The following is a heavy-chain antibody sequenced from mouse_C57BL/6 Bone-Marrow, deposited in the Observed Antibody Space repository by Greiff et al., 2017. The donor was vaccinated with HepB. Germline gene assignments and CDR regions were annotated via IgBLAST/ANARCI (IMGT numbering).Heavy chain of an antibody. D-gene: IGHD1-1*01. CDR3: ARVLLRTWFAY. Sequence: QVQLQQPGAELVRPGPSVKLSCKASGYTFTSYWMHWVKQRPGQGLEWIGVIDPSDSYTNYNQKFKGKATLTVDTSSSTAYMQLSSLTSEDSAVYYCARVLLRTWFAYWGQETLVTVSA. CDR2: IDPSDSYT. CDR1: GYTFTSYW. V-gene: IGHV1-59*01. J-gene: IGHJ3*01.